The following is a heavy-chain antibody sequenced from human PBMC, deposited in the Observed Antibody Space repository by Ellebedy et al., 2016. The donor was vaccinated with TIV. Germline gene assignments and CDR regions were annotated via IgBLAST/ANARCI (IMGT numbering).Heavy chain of an antibody. CDR3: ARGAPFPYYFDS. J-gene: IGHJ4*02. Sequence: MPSETLSLTCAVSGGFISNYYWTWIRQSPEKGLEWIGYIYHSGSNGSNPSLKSRVTISVDTPKNQFSLKLNSVTAADTAVYYCARGAPFPYYFDSWGQGLLVTVSS. V-gene: IGHV4-59*01. CDR1: GGFISNYY. CDR2: IYHSGSN.